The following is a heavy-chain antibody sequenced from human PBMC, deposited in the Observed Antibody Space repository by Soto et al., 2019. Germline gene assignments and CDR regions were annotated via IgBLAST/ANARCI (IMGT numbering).Heavy chain of an antibody. J-gene: IGHJ4*02. D-gene: IGHD3-16*01. CDR1: GFTFSSYG. Sequence: QVQLVESGGGVVQPGRSLRLSCAASGFTFSSYGMHWVRQAPGKGLEWVAVISYDGSNKYYADSVKGRFTISRDNSKNTLDLQLNSLSDEDKAVYYCAKVGQQGGGLAYDLFDYSGQGTLVTFSS. V-gene: IGHV3-30*18. CDR2: ISYDGSNK. CDR3: AKVGQQGGGLAYDLFDY.